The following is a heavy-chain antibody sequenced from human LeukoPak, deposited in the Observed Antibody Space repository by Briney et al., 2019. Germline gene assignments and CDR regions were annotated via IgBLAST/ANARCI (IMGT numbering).Heavy chain of an antibody. CDR3: AKGRYSGYDIDAFHI. J-gene: IGHJ3*02. D-gene: IGHD5-12*01. CDR1: GFTFSSYA. CDR2: VSGSGGSA. V-gene: IGHV3-23*01. Sequence: GGSLRLSCAASGFTFSSYAMSWVRQAPGKGLEWVSAVSGSGGSAYYADSVKGRLTISRDNSKNTLYLQVNGLRAEDTAEYYCAKGRYSGYDIDAFHIWGQGTVVTVSS.